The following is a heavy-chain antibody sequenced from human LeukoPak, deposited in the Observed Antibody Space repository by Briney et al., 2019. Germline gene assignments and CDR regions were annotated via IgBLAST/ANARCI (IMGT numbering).Heavy chain of an antibody. V-gene: IGHV4-59*01. CDR3: ASSGWYSGDAFDI. Sequence: SETLSLTCTVSGGSISSYYWSWIRQPPGEGLEGIGYIYYSGSTNYNPSLKSRVTISVDTSKNQFSLKLSSVTAADTAVYYCASSGWYSGDAFDIWGQGTMVTVSS. CDR2: IYYSGST. CDR1: GGSISSYY. J-gene: IGHJ3*02. D-gene: IGHD6-19*01.